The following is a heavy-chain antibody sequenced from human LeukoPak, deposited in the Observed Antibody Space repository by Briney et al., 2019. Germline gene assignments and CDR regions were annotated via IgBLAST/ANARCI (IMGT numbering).Heavy chain of an antibody. CDR1: GGSISSYY. CDR3: ARLEIVGATTSFDY. Sequence: PSETLSLTCTVSGGSISSYYWGWIRQPPGKGLEWIGSIYCSGSTYYNPSLKSRVTISVDTSKNQFSLKLSSVTAADTAVYYCARLEIVGATTSFDYWGQGTLVTVSS. D-gene: IGHD1-26*01. V-gene: IGHV4-39*01. CDR2: IYCSGST. J-gene: IGHJ4*02.